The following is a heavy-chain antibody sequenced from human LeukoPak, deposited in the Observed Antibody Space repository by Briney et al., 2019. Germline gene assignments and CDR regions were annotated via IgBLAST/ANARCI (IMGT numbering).Heavy chain of an antibody. Sequence: SQTLSLTCVISGDSISSNGVAWNWIRQSPSRGLEWLGRTYYTSKWYNDYVVSVRSRITINPDTFKNQFSLHLNSVTPEGTAVYYCARGINSAFDIWGQGTLVTVSS. CDR2: TYYTSKWYN. V-gene: IGHV6-1*01. D-gene: IGHD2-15*01. CDR3: ARGINSAFDI. CDR1: GDSISSNGVA. J-gene: IGHJ3*02.